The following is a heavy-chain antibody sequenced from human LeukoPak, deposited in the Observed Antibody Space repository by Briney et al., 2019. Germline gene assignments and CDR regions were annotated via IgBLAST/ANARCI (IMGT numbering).Heavy chain of an antibody. CDR3: ARAGSGYDWFDP. CDR1: GYPISSGHY. V-gene: IGHV4-38-2*02. J-gene: IGHJ5*02. D-gene: IGHD3-22*01. CDR2: IYHSGST. Sequence: KPSETLPLTCTVPGYPISSGHYWAWIRQPPGKGLEWHGRIYHSGSTYYNPSLKSRVTISVDTSKNQVSLKLSSVTAADTAVYYCARAGSGYDWFDPWGQGTLVTVSS.